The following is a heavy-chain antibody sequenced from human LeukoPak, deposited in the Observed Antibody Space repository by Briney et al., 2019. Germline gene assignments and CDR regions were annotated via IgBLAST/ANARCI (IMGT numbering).Heavy chain of an antibody. CDR3: AKGGGHYYDSSGHD. CDR2: ISSSGSYI. CDR1: GFTFSTYS. V-gene: IGHV3-21*01. D-gene: IGHD3-22*01. Sequence: GGSLRLSCTASGFTFSTYSMTWVRQAPGKGLEWVSTISSSGSYIKYADSLKGRFTISRDNSKNTLYLQMNSLRAEDTAVYYCAKGGGHYYDSSGHDWGQGTLVTVSS. J-gene: IGHJ4*02.